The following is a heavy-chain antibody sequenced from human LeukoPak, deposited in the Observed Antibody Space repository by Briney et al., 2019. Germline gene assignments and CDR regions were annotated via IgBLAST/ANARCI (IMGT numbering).Heavy chain of an antibody. V-gene: IGHV3-53*01. D-gene: IGHD6-13*01. Sequence: PGGSLRLSCAASGFTVSSNYMSWVRQAPGKGLEWVSLIYSGGITYYADSVKSRFTISRDNSKNTLYLQMNSLRAKDTAIYYCARSLPYGTTWYGRSDFWGQGTLVTVSS. CDR3: ARSLPYGTTWYGRSDF. CDR2: IYSGGIT. J-gene: IGHJ4*02. CDR1: GFTVSSNY.